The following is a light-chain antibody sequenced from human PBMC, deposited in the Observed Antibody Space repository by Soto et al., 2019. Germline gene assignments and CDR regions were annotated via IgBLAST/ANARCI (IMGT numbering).Light chain of an antibody. CDR1: QSVSSY. CDR2: DAS. CDR3: QQRSNWQIT. V-gene: IGKV3-11*01. J-gene: IGKJ5*01. Sequence: EIVLTQSPATLSLSPGERATLSCRASQSVSSYLAWYQQKPGQAPRLRIYDASNRATGIPARFSGSGSGTDFTLTISSLEPEDFAVYYCQQRSNWQITFGQGTRLEIK.